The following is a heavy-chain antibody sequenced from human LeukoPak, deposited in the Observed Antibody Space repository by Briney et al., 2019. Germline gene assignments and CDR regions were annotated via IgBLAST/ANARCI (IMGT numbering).Heavy chain of an antibody. CDR1: GCTFSSYA. Sequence: ASVKVSCKASGCTFSSYAISWVRQAPGQGLEWMGGSIPIFGTANFAQKFQGRVTITADKSTSKAYMELSSLRPKATAGYNFAREWSERSAFDIWGQGTKVSVSS. CDR2: SIPIFGTA. D-gene: IGHD1-1*01. CDR3: AREWSERSAFDI. J-gene: IGHJ3*02. V-gene: IGHV1-69*06.